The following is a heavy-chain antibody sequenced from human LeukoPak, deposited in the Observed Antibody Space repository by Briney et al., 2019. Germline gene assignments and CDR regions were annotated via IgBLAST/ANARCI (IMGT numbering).Heavy chain of an antibody. Sequence: SETLSLTCTVSGGSISSGDYYWSWIRQPPGKGLEWIGYIYYSGSTYYNPSLKSRVTISVDTSKNQFSLKLSSVTAADTAVYYCARGGTLYGMDVWGQGTTVTVSS. V-gene: IGHV4-30-4*08. CDR2: IYYSGST. CDR3: ARGGTLYGMDV. CDR1: GGSISSGDYY. J-gene: IGHJ6*02. D-gene: IGHD3-16*01.